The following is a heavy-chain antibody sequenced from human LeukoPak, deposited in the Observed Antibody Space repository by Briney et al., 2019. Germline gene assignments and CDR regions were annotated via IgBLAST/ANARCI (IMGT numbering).Heavy chain of an antibody. CDR2: IYYSGST. D-gene: IGHD3-10*01. J-gene: IGHJ3*02. Sequence: SETLSLTCTVSGGSISSYYWSWIRQPPGKGLEWIGYIYYSGSTNYNPSLKSRVTISVDTSKNQFSLKLSSVTAADTAVYYCARSMVQGVIIVDAFDIWGQGTMVTVSS. CDR1: GGSISSYY. V-gene: IGHV4-59*12. CDR3: ARSMVQGVIIVDAFDI.